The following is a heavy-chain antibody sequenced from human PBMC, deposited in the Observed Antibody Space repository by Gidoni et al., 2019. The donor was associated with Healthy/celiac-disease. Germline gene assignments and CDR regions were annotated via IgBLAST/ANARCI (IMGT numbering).Heavy chain of an antibody. V-gene: IGHV3-48*01. CDR2: ISSSSSTI. CDR1: GFTFSRYS. CDR3: ARDYAAAGKGYYYGMDV. Sequence: EVQLVESGGGLVQPGGSLRLSCAASGFTFSRYSMNWVRQAPGKGLEWVSYISSSSSTIYYADSVKGRFTISRDNAKNSLYLQMNSLRAEDTAVYYCARDYAAAGKGYYYGMDVWGQGTTVTVSS. J-gene: IGHJ6*02. D-gene: IGHD6-13*01.